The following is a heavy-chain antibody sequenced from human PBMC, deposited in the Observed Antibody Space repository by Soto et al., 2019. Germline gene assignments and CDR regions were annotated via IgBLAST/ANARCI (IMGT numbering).Heavy chain of an antibody. J-gene: IGHJ4*02. CDR3: ASQSAVLDY. CDR2: INSDGSST. CDR1: GFPFNNYS. V-gene: IGHV3-74*01. D-gene: IGHD2-15*01. Sequence: AGGSLRPSCAASGFPFNNYSMNWVRPAPGKGLVWVSRINSDGSSTSYADSVKGRFTISRDNAKNTLYLQMNSLRAEDTAVYYCASQSAVLDYWGQGTLVTVSS.